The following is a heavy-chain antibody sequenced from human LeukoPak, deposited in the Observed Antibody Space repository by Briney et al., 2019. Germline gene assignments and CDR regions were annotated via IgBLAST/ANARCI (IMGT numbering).Heavy chain of an antibody. D-gene: IGHD1-26*01. CDR1: GFTFSSYW. J-gene: IGHJ4*02. Sequence: GGSLRLSCAASGFTFSSYWMHWVRQAPGKGLVWVSRINGDGSSTSYADSVKGRFTISGDNAKNTLYLQMNSLRAEDTAVYYCGRALYRGFDYWGQGTLVTVSS. CDR3: GRALYRGFDY. CDR2: INGDGSST. V-gene: IGHV3-74*01.